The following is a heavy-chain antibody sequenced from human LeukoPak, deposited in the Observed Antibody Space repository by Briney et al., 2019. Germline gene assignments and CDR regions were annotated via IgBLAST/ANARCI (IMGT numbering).Heavy chain of an antibody. V-gene: IGHV3-23*01. J-gene: IGHJ6*02. CDR3: AKVGRRYSSGWYDYYYYYGMDV. CDR2: ISSSGGST. CDR1: GFTFSSYA. Sequence: GSLRLSCAASGFTFSSYAMSWVRQAPGKGLEWVSAISSSGGSTYYADSVKGRFTISRDNSKNTLYLQMNSLRAEDTAVYYCAKVGRRYSSGWYDYYYYYGMDVWGQGTTVTVSS. D-gene: IGHD6-19*01.